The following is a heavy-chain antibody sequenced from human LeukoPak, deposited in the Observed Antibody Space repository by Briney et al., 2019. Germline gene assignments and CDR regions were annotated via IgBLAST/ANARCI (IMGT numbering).Heavy chain of an antibody. D-gene: IGHD5-18*01. CDR3: ARDSSDTRSLIAH. CDR1: GYTFTSYY. J-gene: IGHJ1*01. CDR2: INPSGGSR. V-gene: IGHV1-46*01. Sequence: GASVKVSCKASGYTFTSYYMHWVRQAPGEGLEWKGIINPSGGSRSYAQKFQGRVTMTRDTSTSTVYMELSSLRSEDTAVYYCARDSSDTRSLIAHWGQGTLVTVSS.